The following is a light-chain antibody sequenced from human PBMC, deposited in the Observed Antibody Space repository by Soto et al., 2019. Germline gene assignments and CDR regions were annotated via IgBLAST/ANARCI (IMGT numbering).Light chain of an antibody. J-gene: IGLJ2*01. Sequence: QSALTQPASVSGSPGQSITISCTGTSNDVAAYNYVSWYQHHPGKAPKLIIYDVSNRPSGVSNRFSGSKFGNTASLTISGLQAEDEADYFCSSYTSSVTLVFGGGTKVTVL. CDR2: DVS. V-gene: IGLV2-14*03. CDR1: SNDVAAYNY. CDR3: SSYTSSVTLV.